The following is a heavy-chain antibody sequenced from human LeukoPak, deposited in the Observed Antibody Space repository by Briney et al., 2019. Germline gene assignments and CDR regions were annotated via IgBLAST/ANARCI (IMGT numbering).Heavy chain of an antibody. CDR3: ATGGIYSLLDY. Sequence: ASVKVSCKVSGYTLSELSMHWVRQAPGTGLEWMGGFDPGNGETVCAQQFQGRVTMTEDTSTDTAYMELSSLRSEDSGVYFCATGGIYSLLDYWGQGTLVIVSS. V-gene: IGHV1-24*01. D-gene: IGHD2-15*01. CDR1: GYTLSELS. J-gene: IGHJ4*02. CDR2: FDPGNGET.